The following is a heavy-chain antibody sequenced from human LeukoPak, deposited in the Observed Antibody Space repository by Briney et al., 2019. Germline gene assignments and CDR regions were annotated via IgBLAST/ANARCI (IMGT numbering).Heavy chain of an antibody. V-gene: IGHV4-59*01. CDR3: ARDRPDPLTSLFYSGSYFRAFDI. Sequence: SETLSLTCTVSGGSISSYYWSWIRQPPGKGLEWIGYIYYSGSTNYNPSLKSRVTISVDTSKNQFSLKLSSVTAADTAVYYCARDRPDPLTSLFYSGSYFRAFDIWGQGTMVTVSS. D-gene: IGHD1-26*01. J-gene: IGHJ3*02. CDR1: GGSISSYY. CDR2: IYYSGST.